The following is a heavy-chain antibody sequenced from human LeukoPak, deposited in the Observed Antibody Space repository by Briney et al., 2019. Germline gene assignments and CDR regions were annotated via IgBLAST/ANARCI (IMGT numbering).Heavy chain of an antibody. J-gene: IGHJ4*02. CDR1: GGTFSSYA. D-gene: IGHD6-19*01. CDR2: IIPIFGTA. CDR3: ARDRAGLFDY. V-gene: IGHV1-69*05. Sequence: SVKVSCKASGGTFSSYAISWVRQAPGQGLEWMGGIIPIFGTANYAQKFQGRVTMTTDTSTSTAYMELRSLRSDDTAVYYCARDRAGLFDYWGQGTLVTVSS.